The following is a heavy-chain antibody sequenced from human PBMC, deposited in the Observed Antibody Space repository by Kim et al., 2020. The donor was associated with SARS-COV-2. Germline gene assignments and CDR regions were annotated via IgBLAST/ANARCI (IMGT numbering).Heavy chain of an antibody. V-gene: IGHV4-39*01. J-gene: IGHJ4*02. Sequence: SETLSLTCTVSGGSISSSSYYWGWIRQPPGKGLEWIGSIYYSGSTYYNPSLKSRVTISVDTSKNQFSLKLSSVTAADTAVYYCARIYVDTAMVLPWGQGTLVTVSS. CDR1: GGSISSSSYY. CDR3: ARIYVDTAMVLP. CDR2: IYYSGST. D-gene: IGHD5-18*01.